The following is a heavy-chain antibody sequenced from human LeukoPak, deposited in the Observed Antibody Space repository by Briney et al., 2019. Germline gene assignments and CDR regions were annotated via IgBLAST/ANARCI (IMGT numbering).Heavy chain of an antibody. CDR1: GGSFSGYY. J-gene: IGHJ4*02. CDR2: INHSGST. D-gene: IGHD6-13*01. Sequence: SGTLSLTCAVSGGSFSGYYWSWIRQPPGKGLEWIGEINHSGSTNYNPSLKSRVTISVDTSKNQFSLKLSSVTAADTAVYYCARESYSSSWYGDYFDYWGQGTLVTVSS. V-gene: IGHV4-34*01. CDR3: ARESYSSSWYGDYFDY.